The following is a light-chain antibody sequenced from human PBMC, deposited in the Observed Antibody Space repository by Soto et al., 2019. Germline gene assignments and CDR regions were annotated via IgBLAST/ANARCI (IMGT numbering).Light chain of an antibody. V-gene: IGLV2-11*01. J-gene: IGLJ1*01. Sequence: QSALTQPRSVSGSPGQSVTISCTGTNSDVGGYNYVSWYQQHPGKAPKLMIYDVGKRPSGVPDRFSGSKSDNTASLTISGLQAEDEADYYCCSYAGSYTRLFGTGTKLTVL. CDR3: CSYAGSYTRL. CDR2: DVG. CDR1: NSDVGGYNY.